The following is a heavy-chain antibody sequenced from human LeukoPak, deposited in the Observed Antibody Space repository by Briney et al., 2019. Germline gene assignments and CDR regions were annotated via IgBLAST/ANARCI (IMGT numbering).Heavy chain of an antibody. CDR3: ARGFSYYYDSSGYCNFDY. CDR1: GYTFTSYD. J-gene: IGHJ4*02. Sequence: ASVKVSCKASGYTFTSYDINWVRQATGQGLEWMGWMNPNSGNTGYAQKFQGRVTMTRNTSISTAYVELSSLRSEDTAVYYCARGFSYYYDSSGYCNFDYWGQGTLVTVSS. D-gene: IGHD3-22*01. CDR2: MNPNSGNT. V-gene: IGHV1-8*01.